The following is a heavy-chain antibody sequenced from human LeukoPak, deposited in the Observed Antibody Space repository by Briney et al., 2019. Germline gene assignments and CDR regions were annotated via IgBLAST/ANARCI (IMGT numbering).Heavy chain of an antibody. Sequence: ASVKVSCKASGYTFTSYAMNWVRQAPGQGLEWKGWINTNTGNPTYAQGFTGRFVFSLDTSVSTAYLQISSLKAEDTAVYYCARDLYAPDLAAEGDYWRQGTLLRVPS. CDR3: ARDLYAPDLAAEGDY. J-gene: IGHJ4*02. CDR2: INTNTGNP. CDR1: GYTFTSYA. D-gene: IGHD3-16*01. V-gene: IGHV7-4-1*02.